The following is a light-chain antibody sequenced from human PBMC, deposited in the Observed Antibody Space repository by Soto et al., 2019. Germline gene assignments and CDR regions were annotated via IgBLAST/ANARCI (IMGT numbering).Light chain of an antibody. J-gene: IGLJ2*01. V-gene: IGLV1-40*01. CDR3: QSYDSSLSGVV. Sequence: QSVLTQPPSVSGAPGQRVTISCTGSTSNIGTVYDVHWYQQLPGTAPKLLIYGNSNRPSGVPDRFSGSKSGTSASLAITGLQAEDEAEYYCQSYDSSLSGVVFGGGTKVTVL. CDR2: GNS. CDR1: TSNIGTVYD.